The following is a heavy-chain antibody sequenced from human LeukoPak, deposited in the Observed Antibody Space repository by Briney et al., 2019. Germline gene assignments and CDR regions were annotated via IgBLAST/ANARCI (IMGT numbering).Heavy chain of an antibody. Sequence: PGGSLRLSCAASGFTFSSYGMHWVRQAPGKGLEWVAFIRYDGSNKYYADSVKGRFTISRDNSKNTLYLQMNSLRAEDTAVYYCAPLPAVGYYFDYWGRGTLVPVSS. CDR2: IRYDGSNK. D-gene: IGHD1-14*01. V-gene: IGHV3-30*02. J-gene: IGHJ4*02. CDR1: GFTFSSYG. CDR3: APLPAVGYYFDY.